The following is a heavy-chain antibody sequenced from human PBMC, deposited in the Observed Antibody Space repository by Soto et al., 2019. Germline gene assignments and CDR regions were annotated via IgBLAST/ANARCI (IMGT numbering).Heavy chain of an antibody. CDR3: ARECPNWFDP. V-gene: IGHV4-34*01. CDR1: GGSFSGYY. J-gene: IGHJ5*02. Sequence: QVQLQQWGAGLLKPSETLSLTCAVYGGSFSGYYWSWIRQPPGKGLEWIGEINHSGSTNYNPSLKSRVTISVGTSKNQFSLKLSSVTAADTAVYYCARECPNWFDPWGQGTLVTVSS. D-gene: IGHD2-2*01. CDR2: INHSGST.